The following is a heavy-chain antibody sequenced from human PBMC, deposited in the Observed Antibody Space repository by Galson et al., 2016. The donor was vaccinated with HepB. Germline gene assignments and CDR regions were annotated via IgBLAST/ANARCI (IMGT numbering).Heavy chain of an antibody. J-gene: IGHJ6*02. CDR2: ITGNGGDI. CDR3: VKGWYTTSSQDHSYGMDV. CDR1: GFTFDDYA. Sequence: SLRLSCAASGFTFDDYAMHWVRQVPGMGLEWVSGITGNGGDIGHADTFKGRFTITRDNSKSSLNLQMHSLRAEDTALYPCVKGWYTTSSQDHSYGMDVWGQGTTVTVSS. V-gene: IGHV3-9*01. D-gene: IGHD6-6*01.